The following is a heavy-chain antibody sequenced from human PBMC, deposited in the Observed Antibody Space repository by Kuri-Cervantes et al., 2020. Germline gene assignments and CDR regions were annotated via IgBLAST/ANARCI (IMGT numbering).Heavy chain of an antibody. CDR3: NTGTNWGSYRYPAEYYYYYYMDV. D-gene: IGHD3-16*02. Sequence: ASVKVSCKTSGYTFTSYYVHWVRQAPGQGLQWMGIINPNGGRTTYTEKLQGRVTMTRDTSTSTFYMDLSSLRSEDTAVYYCNTGTNWGSYRYPAEYYYYYYMDVWGKGTTVTVSS. J-gene: IGHJ6*03. CDR2: INPNGGRT. CDR1: GYTFTSYY. V-gene: IGHV1-46*04.